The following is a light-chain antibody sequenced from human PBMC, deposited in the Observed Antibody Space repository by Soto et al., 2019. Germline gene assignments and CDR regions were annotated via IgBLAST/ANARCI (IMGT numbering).Light chain of an antibody. J-gene: IGKJ4*01. V-gene: IGKV1-5*03. CDR3: QQYNTYPFT. Sequence: DIQMTQSPSTLSASVGDRVTITCRASQSISFWLAWYQQKPGKAPNPLIYKASSLESGFPSRFSGSGSGREFTLTISSLQPDDVATYYCQQYNTYPFTFGGGTKVEIK. CDR1: QSISFW. CDR2: KAS.